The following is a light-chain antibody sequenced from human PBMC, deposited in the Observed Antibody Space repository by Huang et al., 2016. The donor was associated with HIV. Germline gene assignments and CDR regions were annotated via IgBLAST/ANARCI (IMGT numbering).Light chain of an antibody. V-gene: IGKV3-11*01. CDR2: DAA. Sequence: EIVLTQSPATLSLSPGERATLSCRASQSVNTFLPWYQQKPGQAPRVLIYDAANRATGIPARCSGSGSGTYFTLTISSLGPEDFAGYYCQQRSNRRLTFGGGTKVEIK. CDR1: QSVNTF. J-gene: IGKJ4*01. CDR3: QQRSNRRLT.